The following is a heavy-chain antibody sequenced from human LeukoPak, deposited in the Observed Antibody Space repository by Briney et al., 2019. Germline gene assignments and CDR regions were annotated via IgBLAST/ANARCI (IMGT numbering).Heavy chain of an antibody. V-gene: IGHV4-4*02. D-gene: IGHD1-26*01. CDR3: ARDSGATDC. J-gene: IGHJ4*02. CDR1: GGSISSNHW. Sequence: SETLSLTCVVSGGSISSNHWWSWVRPPPGKGLEWIGEIYHSGSTNYNPSLKSRVAISVDKSKNQFSLNLSSVTAADTAVYYCARDSGATDCWGQGTLVTVSS. CDR2: IYHSGST.